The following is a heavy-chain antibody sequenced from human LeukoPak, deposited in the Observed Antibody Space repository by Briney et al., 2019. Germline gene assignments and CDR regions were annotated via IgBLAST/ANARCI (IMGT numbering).Heavy chain of an antibody. CDR3: AKTMYYYDSSGLDY. Sequence: GGSLRLSCAASGFTFRSHWMHWVRQAPGKGLIWVSRIDGDESATYYGDSVKGRFTISRDNAKNTLYLQMNSLRVEDTAVYYCAKTMYYYDSSGLDYWGQGTLVTVSS. CDR2: IDGDESAT. CDR1: GFTFRSHW. D-gene: IGHD3-22*01. V-gene: IGHV3-74*01. J-gene: IGHJ4*02.